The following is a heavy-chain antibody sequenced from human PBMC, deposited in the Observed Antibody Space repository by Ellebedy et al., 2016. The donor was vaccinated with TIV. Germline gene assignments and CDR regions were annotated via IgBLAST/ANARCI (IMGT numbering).Heavy chain of an antibody. CDR1: GGYFSGYQ. Sequence: SETLSLXCAVSGGYFSGYQWTWIRQPPGKGLEWIGEINHRGNTNYNPSLTSQVTLSVDTSKNQFSLKVISVTAADTAVYYCARGSGYCGASRCYPIFDYWGQGSLVAVSS. J-gene: IGHJ4*02. CDR3: ARGSGYCGASRCYPIFDY. CDR2: INHRGNT. V-gene: IGHV4-34*01. D-gene: IGHD2-2*01.